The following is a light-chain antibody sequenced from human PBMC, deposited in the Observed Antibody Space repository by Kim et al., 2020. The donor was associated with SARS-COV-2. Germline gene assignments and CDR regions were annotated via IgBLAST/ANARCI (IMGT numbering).Light chain of an antibody. CDR2: GKN. V-gene: IGLV3-19*01. CDR1: RLKVYC. CDR3: NSRDSSGNHWV. J-gene: IGLJ3*02. Sequence: QTVSITWRGERLKVYCAGWYQQKPGQAPVLVIYGKNNRPSGIPDRFSGSSSGSTASLTITGAQAEDEADYYCNSRDSSGNHWVFGGGSQLTVL.